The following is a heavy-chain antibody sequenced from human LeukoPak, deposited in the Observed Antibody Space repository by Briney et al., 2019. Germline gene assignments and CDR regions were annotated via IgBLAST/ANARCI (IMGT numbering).Heavy chain of an antibody. CDR3: ARHPIVFGGSSGAFDI. CDR1: GASISNSY. D-gene: IGHD3-16*01. V-gene: IGHV4-4*09. CDR2: IYTSGGT. Sequence: SATLFLSFPCSGASISNSYWSWIRPPPGKGLEWVGYIYTSGGTVYNPSLMSRVSISADMSKNQFSLNPNSVTAADTAVYYCARHPIVFGGSSGAFDIWGQGAMVTVTS. J-gene: IGHJ3*02.